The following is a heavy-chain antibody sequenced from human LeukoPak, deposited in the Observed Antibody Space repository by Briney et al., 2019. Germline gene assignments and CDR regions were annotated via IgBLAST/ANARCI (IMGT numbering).Heavy chain of an antibody. J-gene: IGHJ4*02. Sequence: PSETLSLTCTVSGGSIRSYYWSWIRQAPGKGLEWIGFISYSGYTSYSPSLKSRVAISVDTSKSQFSLRLTSMAAADTATYYCARGRHDNGGMFFDSWAQGTVVTVSS. CDR3: ARGRHDNGGMFFDS. CDR2: ISYSGYT. CDR1: GGSIRSYY. D-gene: IGHD4-23*01. V-gene: IGHV4-59*01.